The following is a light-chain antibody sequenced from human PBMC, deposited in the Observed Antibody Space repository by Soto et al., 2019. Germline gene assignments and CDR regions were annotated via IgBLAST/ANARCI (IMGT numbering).Light chain of an antibody. CDR2: EVN. CDR1: SSDVGGYNY. CDR3: SSSTTSSTQV. Sequence: QSALTQPASVSGSPGQSITISCAGTSSDVGGYNYVSWYQQHPGKAPKLMIYEVNYRPSGVSDRFSGSKSGNTASLTISGLQSEDEADYYCSSSTTSSTQVFGGGTKLTAL. J-gene: IGLJ3*02. V-gene: IGLV2-14*01.